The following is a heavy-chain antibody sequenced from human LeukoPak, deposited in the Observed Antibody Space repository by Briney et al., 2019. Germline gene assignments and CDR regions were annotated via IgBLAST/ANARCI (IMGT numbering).Heavy chain of an antibody. J-gene: IGHJ4*02. CDR2: ISYDGSNK. Sequence: GRSLRLSCAASGFTFSSYGMHWVRQAPGKGLEWVAVISYDGSNKYYADSVKGRFTISRDNSKNTLYLQMNSLRAEDTAVYYCANLATDLWGQGTLVTVSS. V-gene: IGHV3-30*18. CDR3: ANLATDL. D-gene: IGHD4-17*01. CDR1: GFTFSSYG.